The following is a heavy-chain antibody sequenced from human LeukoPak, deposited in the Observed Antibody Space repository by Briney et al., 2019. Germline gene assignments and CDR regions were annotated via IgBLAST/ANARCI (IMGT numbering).Heavy chain of an antibody. CDR1: GFTLSSYA. Sequence: PGGSLRLSCAASGFTLSSYAMSWVRQGPGKGLEWVSAISVSGNTYHADSVKGRFTISRDSYKNTLYLQMNSLRAEDAAVYYCAKAPVTTCSGAYCYPFDYWGQGTLVNVSS. J-gene: IGHJ4*02. CDR2: ISVSGNT. D-gene: IGHD2-15*01. V-gene: IGHV3-23*01. CDR3: AKAPVTTCSGAYCYPFDY.